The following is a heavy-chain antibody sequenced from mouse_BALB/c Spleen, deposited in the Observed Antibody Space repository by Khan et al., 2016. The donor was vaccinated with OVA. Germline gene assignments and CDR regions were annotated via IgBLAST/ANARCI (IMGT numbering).Heavy chain of an antibody. CDR2: IWAGGST. D-gene: IGHD1-1*01. V-gene: IGHV2-9*02. CDR3: AGLYYYGSSFYSMDY. J-gene: IGHJ4*01. CDR1: GFSLTSYG. Sequence: QVQLQQSGPGLVAPSQSLSITCTVSGFSLTSYGVHWVRQPPGKGLEWLGVIWAGGSTNYNSALMSRMSINKDKSQSQGFLKMNSLQTDDTAMYYCAGLYYYGSSFYSMDYWGQGTSGTVSS.